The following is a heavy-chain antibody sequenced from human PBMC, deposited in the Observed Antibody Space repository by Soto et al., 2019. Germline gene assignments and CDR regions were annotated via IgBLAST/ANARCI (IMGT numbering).Heavy chain of an antibody. V-gene: IGHV4-39*01. CDR2: IYYSGST. D-gene: IGHD1-26*01. CDR1: GGSVSRSSCY. Sequence: SETLSLTCTVSGGSVSRSSCYWGWTRQPPGKGLEWIGSIYYSGSTYYNPSLKSRVTISVDTSKNQFSLKLSSVTAADTAVYYCAAGGGQPRYYWGQGTLVTVSP. CDR3: AAGGGQPRYY. J-gene: IGHJ4*02.